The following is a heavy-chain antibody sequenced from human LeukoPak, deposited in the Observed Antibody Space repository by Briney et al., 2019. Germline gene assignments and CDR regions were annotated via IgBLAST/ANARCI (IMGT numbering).Heavy chain of an antibody. CDR1: GFIFSGSV. D-gene: IGHD2-15*01. J-gene: IGHJ4*01. CDR2: MSYDGSNK. Sequence: GGSLRLSCAASGFIFSGSVMHWVRQAPGKGLEWLAVMSYDGSNKYYGDSVKGRFTISRDNSENTLYLHMNSLRHDDTAVYYCAKDSGGSVLEDWGHGSLVTVSS. CDR3: AKDSGGSVLED. V-gene: IGHV3-30*18.